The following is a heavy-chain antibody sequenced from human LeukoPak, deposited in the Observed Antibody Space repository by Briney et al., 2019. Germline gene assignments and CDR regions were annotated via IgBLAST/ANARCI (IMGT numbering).Heavy chain of an antibody. CDR1: GGSISSGGYY. J-gene: IGHJ5*02. CDR2: IYHSGST. D-gene: IGHD1-26*01. V-gene: IGHV4-30-2*01. CDR3: ARSSGSYLNWFDP. Sequence: PSQTLSLTCTVSGGSISSGGYYWSWIRQPPGKGLEWIGYIYHSGSTYYNPSLKSRVTISVDTSKNQFSLKLSSVTAADTAVYYCARSSGSYLNWFDPWGQGTLVTVSS.